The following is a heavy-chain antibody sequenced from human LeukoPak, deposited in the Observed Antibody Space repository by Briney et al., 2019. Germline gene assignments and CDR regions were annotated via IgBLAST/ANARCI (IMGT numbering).Heavy chain of an antibody. CDR3: AKWRGIYYDPPSEDAFDI. V-gene: IGHV3-30*18. D-gene: IGHD1-26*01. CDR1: GFTFSSYG. J-gene: IGHJ3*02. Sequence: PGGSLRLSCAASGFTFSSYGMHWVRQAPGKGLEWVAVISYDGSNKYYADSVKGRFTISRDNSKNTLYLQMNSLRAEDTAVYYCAKWRGIYYDPPSEDAFDIWGQGTMVTVSS. CDR2: ISYDGSNK.